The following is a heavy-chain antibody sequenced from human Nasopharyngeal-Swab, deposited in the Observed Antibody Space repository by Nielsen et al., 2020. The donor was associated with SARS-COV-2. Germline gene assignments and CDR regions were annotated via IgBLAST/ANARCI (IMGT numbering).Heavy chain of an antibody. D-gene: IGHD3-9*01. V-gene: IGHV4-34*01. CDR3: ARGRYYDILTGYYYFDY. J-gene: IGHJ4*02. CDR1: GGSFGGYY. CDR2: INHSGST. Sequence: SETLSLTCAVYGGSFGGYYWSWIRQPPGKGLEWIGEINHSGSTNHNPSLKSRVTISVDTSKNQFSLKLSSVTAADTAVYYCARGRYYDILTGYYYFDYWGQGTLVTVSS.